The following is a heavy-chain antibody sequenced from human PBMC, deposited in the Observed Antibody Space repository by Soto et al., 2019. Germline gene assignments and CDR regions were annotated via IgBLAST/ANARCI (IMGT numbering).Heavy chain of an antibody. CDR2: IIPIFGTA. CDR1: GGTFSSYA. V-gene: IGHV1-69*01. Sequence: QVQRLQSGAEGKKPGPSVKVSCKASGGTFSSYAISWWRQAPGQGLEWRGGIIPIFGTANYAQKFQGRVTITADESTSTAYMELSSLRSEDTAVYYCARPSWVAAAGDNWYFDLWGRGTLVTVSS. J-gene: IGHJ2*01. CDR3: ARPSWVAAAGDNWYFDL. D-gene: IGHD6-13*01.